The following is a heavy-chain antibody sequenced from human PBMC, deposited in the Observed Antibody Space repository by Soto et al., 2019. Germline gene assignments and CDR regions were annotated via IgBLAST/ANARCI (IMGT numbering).Heavy chain of an antibody. Sequence: GGSLRLSCSASGFTFSDENMSWVRQVPGKGLVWVSGISGGGSYIFYADSVQGRFSISRDNPKNSLFLEMNSLRVEDTAVYYCARDSDCHSNSCFFPPHVWGQGTTVTVSS. CDR2: ISGGGSYI. D-gene: IGHD4-4*01. CDR3: ARDSDCHSNSCFFPPHV. V-gene: IGHV3-21*06. J-gene: IGHJ6*02. CDR1: GFTFSDEN.